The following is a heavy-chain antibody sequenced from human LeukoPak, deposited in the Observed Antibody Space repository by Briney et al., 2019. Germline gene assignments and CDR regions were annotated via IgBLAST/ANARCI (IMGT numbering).Heavy chain of an antibody. CDR3: AKEGGPGIAAAGTRDSDY. V-gene: IGHV3-30*18. CDR1: GFTFSSYG. Sequence: GRSLRLSCAASGFTFSSYGMHWVRQAPGKGLEWVAVISYDGSNKYYADSVKGRFTISRDNSKNTLYQQMNSLRAEDTAVYYCAKEGGPGIAAAGTRDSDYWGQGTLVTVSS. D-gene: IGHD6-25*01. CDR2: ISYDGSNK. J-gene: IGHJ4*02.